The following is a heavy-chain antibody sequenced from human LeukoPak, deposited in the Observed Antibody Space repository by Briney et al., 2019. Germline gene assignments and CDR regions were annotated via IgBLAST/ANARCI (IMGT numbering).Heavy chain of an antibody. J-gene: IGHJ6*04. CDR1: GGSISSGGYY. D-gene: IGHD6-13*01. CDR2: IYYSGST. V-gene: IGHV4-31*03. CDR3: ARDSIAAVGDESNRYYYYYYGMDV. Sequence: SQTLSLTCTVSGGSISSGGYYWSWIRQHPGKGLEWIGYIYYSGSTYYNPSLKSRVTISVDTSKNQFSLQLNSVTPEDTAVYYCARDSIAAVGDESNRYYYYYYGMDVWGKGTTVTVSS.